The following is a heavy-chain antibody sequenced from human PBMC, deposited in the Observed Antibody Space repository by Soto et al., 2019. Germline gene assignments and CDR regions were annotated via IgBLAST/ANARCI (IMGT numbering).Heavy chain of an antibody. V-gene: IGHV3-23*01. CDR3: AKASIAAAGYPDYYYGMDV. J-gene: IGHJ6*02. Sequence: GGSLRLSCAASGFTFSSYAMSWVRQAPGKGLEWVSAISGSGGSTYYADSVKGRFTISRHNSKNTLYLQMNSLRAEDTAVYYCAKASIAAAGYPDYYYGMDVWGQGTTVTVSS. D-gene: IGHD6-13*01. CDR1: GFTFSSYA. CDR2: ISGSGGST.